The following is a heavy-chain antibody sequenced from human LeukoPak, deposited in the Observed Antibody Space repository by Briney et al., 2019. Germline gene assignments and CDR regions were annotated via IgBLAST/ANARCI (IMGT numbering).Heavy chain of an antibody. J-gene: IGHJ4*02. D-gene: IGHD4-23*01. CDR3: ARDHSVRWYHSDY. V-gene: IGHV3-48*01. CDR1: GFTFSSYS. Sequence: GGSLRLSCAASGFTFSSYSMNWVRQAPGKGLEWVSYISSSSNTIYYADSVKGRFTISRDNAKNSLYLQMDSLRAEDTAVYYCARDHSVRWYHSDYWGQGTLVTVSS. CDR2: ISSSSNTI.